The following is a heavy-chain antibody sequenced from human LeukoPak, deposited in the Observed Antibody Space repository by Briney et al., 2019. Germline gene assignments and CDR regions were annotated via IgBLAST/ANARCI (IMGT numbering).Heavy chain of an antibody. V-gene: IGHV4-59*01. Sequence: SETLSLTCAVYGGSFSGYYWSWIRQPPGKGLEWIGCIYYSGSTNYNPSLKSRVTISIDTSKNQFSLKLSSVTAADTAVYYCARDGYCTNTSCYRGWFDPWGQGTLVTVCS. D-gene: IGHD2-2*03. CDR3: ARDGYCTNTSCYRGWFDP. CDR1: GGSFSGYY. CDR2: IYYSGST. J-gene: IGHJ5*02.